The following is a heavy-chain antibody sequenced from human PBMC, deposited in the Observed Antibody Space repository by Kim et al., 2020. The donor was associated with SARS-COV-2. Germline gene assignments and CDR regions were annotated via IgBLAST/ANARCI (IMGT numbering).Heavy chain of an antibody. CDR3: ASPQAMAYGMDV. CDR2: IIPILGIA. J-gene: IGHJ6*02. CDR1: GGTFSSYA. V-gene: IGHV1-69*04. Sequence: SVKVSCKASGGTFSSYAISWVRQAPGQGLEWMGRIIPILGIANYAQKFQGRVTITADKSTSTACMELSSLRSEDTAVYYCASPQAMAYGMDVWGQGTTV. D-gene: IGHD5-18*01.